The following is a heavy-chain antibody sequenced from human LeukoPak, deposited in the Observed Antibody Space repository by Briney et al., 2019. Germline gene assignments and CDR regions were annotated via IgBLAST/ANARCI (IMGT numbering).Heavy chain of an antibody. CDR1: GFTFSSYG. J-gene: IGHJ3*02. D-gene: IGHD2-15*01. CDR2: IWYDGSNK. V-gene: IGHV3-33*01. Sequence: GGSLRLSCAASGFTFSSYGMHWVRHAPGKGLEWVAVIWYDGSNKYYADSVKGRFTISRDNSKNTLYLQMNSLRAEDTAVYYCAREGRAAAFDIWGQGTMVTVSS. CDR3: AREGRAAAFDI.